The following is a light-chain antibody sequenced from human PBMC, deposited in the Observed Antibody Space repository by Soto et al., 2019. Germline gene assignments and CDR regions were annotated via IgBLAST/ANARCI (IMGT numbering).Light chain of an antibody. V-gene: IGKV2-30*01. Sequence: DVVMTQSPLSLPVTLGQPASISCRSSHSLAYSDGNTYLNWFQQRPGQSPRRLIYKVSNRDSGVPDRFGGSGSGTDFTLKISRVEAEDVGVYYCMQGAHPYTFGQGTKLEIK. CDR2: KVS. J-gene: IGKJ2*01. CDR1: HSLAYSDGNTY. CDR3: MQGAHPYT.